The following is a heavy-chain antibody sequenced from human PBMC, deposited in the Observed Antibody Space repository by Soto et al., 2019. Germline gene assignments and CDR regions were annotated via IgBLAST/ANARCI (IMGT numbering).Heavy chain of an antibody. J-gene: IGHJ4*02. CDR2: ISWDGGTN. Sequence: EVHLVESGGVVVQPGGSLRLTCAASGFTFDDHNMHWVRQVPGKGLEWVSLISWDGGTNYCADSVKGRFTVSRDNSINLLYLQMNALTTEDSALYYCASSQGDYWGQGTLVTVS. CDR1: GFTFDDHN. CDR3: ASSQGDY. D-gene: IGHD6-6*01. V-gene: IGHV3-43*01.